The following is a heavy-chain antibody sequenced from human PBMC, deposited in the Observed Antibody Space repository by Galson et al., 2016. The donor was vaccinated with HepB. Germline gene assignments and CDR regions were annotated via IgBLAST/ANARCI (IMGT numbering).Heavy chain of an antibody. CDR3: ARGFYGDYFDY. CDR1: GYTFSDYL. Sequence: SVKVSCKASGYTFSDYLIHWVRQAPGQGLEWMGYINPNKGVTNFARRLRGRVTVTRDVSTATVYLEVTTLRSDDTAVYYCARGFYGDYFDYWGQGTLVTVPS. D-gene: IGHD4-17*01. CDR2: INPNKGVT. V-gene: IGHV1-2*02. J-gene: IGHJ4*02.